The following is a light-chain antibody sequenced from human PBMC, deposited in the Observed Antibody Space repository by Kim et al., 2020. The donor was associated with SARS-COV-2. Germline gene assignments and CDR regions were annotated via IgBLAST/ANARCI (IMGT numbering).Light chain of an antibody. CDR3: AAWDDSLIVV. Sequence: ELTQPPSASGTPVQRVTISCSGSSSNIGSDYVYWYQQLPGTAPKLLIYRNNQRPSGVPDRFSGSKSVTSASLAISGLRSADEADYYCAAWDDSLIVVF. CDR2: RNN. V-gene: IGLV1-47*01. J-gene: IGLJ2*01. CDR1: SSNIGSDY.